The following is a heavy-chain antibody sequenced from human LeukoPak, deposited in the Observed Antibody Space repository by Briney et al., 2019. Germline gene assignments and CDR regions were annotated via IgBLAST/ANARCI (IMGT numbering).Heavy chain of an antibody. CDR1: GFTVSTNY. CDR3: ARDSGTTVGHFDY. Sequence: PGGSLRLSCAASGFTVSTNYMSWVRQAPGRGLEWVSVIYSGGNTYYADSVKGRFTISRDNSKNTLYLQMNSLRADDTTVYYCARDSGTTVGHFDYWGQGTLVTVSS. D-gene: IGHD4-23*01. J-gene: IGHJ4*02. V-gene: IGHV3-66*01. CDR2: IYSGGNT.